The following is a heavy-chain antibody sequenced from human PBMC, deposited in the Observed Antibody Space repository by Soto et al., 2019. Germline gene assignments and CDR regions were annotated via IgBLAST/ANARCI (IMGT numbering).Heavy chain of an antibody. J-gene: IGHJ6*02. Sequence: ASVKVSCKASGYTFTGYYMHWVRQAPGQGLEWMGWTNPNSGGTNYAQKFQGWVTMTRDTSISTAYMELSRLRSDDTAVYYCARALPDTAMVYYYYYGMDVWGQGTTVTVSS. CDR3: ARALPDTAMVYYYYYGMDV. D-gene: IGHD5-18*01. CDR2: TNPNSGGT. CDR1: GYTFTGYY. V-gene: IGHV1-2*04.